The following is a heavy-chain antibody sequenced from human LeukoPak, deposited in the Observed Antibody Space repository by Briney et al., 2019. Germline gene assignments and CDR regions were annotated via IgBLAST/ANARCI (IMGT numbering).Heavy chain of an antibody. CDR1: GYTFTSYD. CDR3: AREYYYGSGSPPHNYYYYYGMDV. Sequence: ASVKVSCKASGYTFTSYDTNWVRQATGQGLEWMGWMNPNSGNTGYAQKFQGRVTMTRNTSISTAYMELSSLRSEDTAVYYCAREYYYGSGSPPHNYYYYYGMDVWGQGTTVTVSS. V-gene: IGHV1-8*01. D-gene: IGHD3-10*01. CDR2: MNPNSGNT. J-gene: IGHJ6*02.